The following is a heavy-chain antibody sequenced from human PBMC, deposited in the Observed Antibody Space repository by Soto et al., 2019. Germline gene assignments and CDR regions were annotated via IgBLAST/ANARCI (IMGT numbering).Heavy chain of an antibody. CDR1: GFTVSSNY. V-gene: IGHV3-53*02. Sequence: EVQLVETGGGLIQPGGSLRLSCAASGFTVSSNYMSWVRQAPGKGLEWVSVIYSGGSTYYADSVKGRFTISRDNSKNTLYLQMNSLRAGDTAVYYCATPNCSGGSRYPPPRENYYYYGMDVWGQGTTVTVSS. J-gene: IGHJ6*02. CDR2: IYSGGST. CDR3: ATPNCSGGSRYPPPRENYYYYGMDV. D-gene: IGHD2-15*01.